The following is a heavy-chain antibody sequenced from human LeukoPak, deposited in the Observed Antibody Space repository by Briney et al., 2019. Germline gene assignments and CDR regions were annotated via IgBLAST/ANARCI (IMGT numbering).Heavy chain of an antibody. V-gene: IGHV4-34*01. Sequence: PSETLSLTCAVYGGSFSGYYWSWIRQPPGEGLEWIGEINHSGSTNYNPSLKSRVTISVDTSKNQFSLKLSSVTAADTAVYYCARERYGSGSYRDNWGQGTLVTVSS. D-gene: IGHD3-10*01. CDR3: ARERYGSGSYRDN. CDR2: INHSGST. J-gene: IGHJ4*02. CDR1: GGSFSGYY.